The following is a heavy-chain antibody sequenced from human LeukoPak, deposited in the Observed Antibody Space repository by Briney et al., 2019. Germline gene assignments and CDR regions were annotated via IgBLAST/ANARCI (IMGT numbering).Heavy chain of an antibody. D-gene: IGHD3-16*02. J-gene: IGHJ3*01. CDR2: INFSGTNA. V-gene: IGHV3-23*01. Sequence: PGGSLRLSCVASGFTFSDSAMSWVRHAPEKGLEWVSLINFSGTNAYYADSVKGRFSISRDNSKDTVYLQMSSVRAEDTAIYNCARDIELSTWGLGTKVTVSS. CDR1: GFTFSDSA. CDR3: ARDIELST.